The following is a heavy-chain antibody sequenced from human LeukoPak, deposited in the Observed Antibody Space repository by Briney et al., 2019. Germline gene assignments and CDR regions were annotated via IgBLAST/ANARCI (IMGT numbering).Heavy chain of an antibody. CDR2: ISYDGSNK. V-gene: IGHV3-30*04. CDR1: GFTFSSYA. CDR3: ARASTVTKSFDY. J-gene: IGHJ4*02. D-gene: IGHD4-17*01. Sequence: PGGSLRLSCAASGFTFSSYAMHWVRQAPGKGLEWVAVISYDGSNKYYADSVKGRFTISRDNSKNTLYLQMNSLRAEDTAVYYCARASTVTKSFDYWGQGTLVTVSS.